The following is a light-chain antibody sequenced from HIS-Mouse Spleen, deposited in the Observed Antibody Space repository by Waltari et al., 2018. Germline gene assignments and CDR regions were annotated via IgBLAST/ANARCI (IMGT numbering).Light chain of an antibody. CDR1: SSNIGAGYD. Sequence: QSVLTQPPSVSGAPGQRVTISCTGSSSNIGAGYDVHWYKQLPGTAPKLLIYGNSNRPSRVPDRFSGSKSGTSASLAITGLQAEDEADYYCQSYDSSLSGSYVFGTGTKVTVL. V-gene: IGLV1-40*01. CDR3: QSYDSSLSGSYV. CDR2: GNS. J-gene: IGLJ1*01.